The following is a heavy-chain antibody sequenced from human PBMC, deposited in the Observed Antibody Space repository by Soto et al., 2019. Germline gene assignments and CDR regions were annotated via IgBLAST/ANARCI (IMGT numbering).Heavy chain of an antibody. CDR1: GFTFSSYA. D-gene: IGHD3-22*01. Sequence: GGSLRLSCAASGFTFSSYAMHWVRQAPGKGLEWVAVISYDGSKKYYADSVKGRFTISRDNSKNTLYLQMNSLRAEDTAVYYCARDTDDSSGYSSPGYWGQGTLVTVSS. CDR2: ISYDGSKK. J-gene: IGHJ4*02. CDR3: ARDTDDSSGYSSPGY. V-gene: IGHV3-30-3*01.